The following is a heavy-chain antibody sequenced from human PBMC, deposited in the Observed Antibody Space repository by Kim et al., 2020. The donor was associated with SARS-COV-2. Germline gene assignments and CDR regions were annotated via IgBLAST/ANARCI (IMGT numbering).Heavy chain of an antibody. CDR1: GFSLSTSGVG. CDR3: AHRRAFLAAAGEFDY. CDR2: IYWDDDK. J-gene: IGHJ4*02. V-gene: IGHV2-5*02. Sequence: SGPTLVNPTQTLTLTCTFSGFSLSTSGVGVGWIRQPPGKALEWLALIYWDDDKRYSLSLKSRLTITKDTSKNQVVLTMTNMDPVDTATYYCAHRRAFLAAAGEFDYWGQGTLVTVSS. D-gene: IGHD6-13*01.